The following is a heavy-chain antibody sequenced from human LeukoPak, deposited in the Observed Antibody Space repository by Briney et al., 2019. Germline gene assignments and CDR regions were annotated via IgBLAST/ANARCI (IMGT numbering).Heavy chain of an antibody. V-gene: IGHV3-21*01. Sequence: GGSLRLSCAATGITFSKAWMTWVRQAPGKGLEWVSSISSSSSYIYYADSVKGRFTISRDNAKNSLYLQMNSLRAEDTAVYYCARVMSSGSYLDYWGQGTLVTVSS. CDR1: GITFSKAW. CDR3: ARVMSSGSYLDY. CDR2: ISSSSSYI. J-gene: IGHJ4*02. D-gene: IGHD1-26*01.